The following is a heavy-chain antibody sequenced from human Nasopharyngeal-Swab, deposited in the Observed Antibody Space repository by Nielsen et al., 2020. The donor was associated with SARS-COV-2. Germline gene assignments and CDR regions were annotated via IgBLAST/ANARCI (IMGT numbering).Heavy chain of an antibody. CDR3: ASSVRSGWNYYYGMDV. J-gene: IGHJ6*02. Sequence: SKTLSLTCTVSGGSISSGGYYWSWIRQHPGKGLEWIGYIYYSGSTYYNPSLKSRVTISVDTSKNHFSLKLSSLTAADTAVYYCASSVRSGWNYYYGMDVWGQGTTVTVSS. CDR2: IYYSGST. CDR1: GGSISSGGYY. D-gene: IGHD6-19*01. V-gene: IGHV4-31*03.